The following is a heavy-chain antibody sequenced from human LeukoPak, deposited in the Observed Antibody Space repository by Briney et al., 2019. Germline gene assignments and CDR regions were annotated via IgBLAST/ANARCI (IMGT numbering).Heavy chain of an antibody. D-gene: IGHD3-3*01. CDR1: GDTFSSYA. Sequence: SVKVSCKASGDTFSSYAISWVRQAPGQGLEWMGGIIPIFGTANYAQKFQGRVTITADESTSTAYMELSSLRSEDTAVYYCATVRDFWSGYYANYYYGMDVWGQGTTVTVSS. CDR2: IIPIFGTA. V-gene: IGHV1-69*13. CDR3: ATVRDFWSGYYANYYYGMDV. J-gene: IGHJ6*02.